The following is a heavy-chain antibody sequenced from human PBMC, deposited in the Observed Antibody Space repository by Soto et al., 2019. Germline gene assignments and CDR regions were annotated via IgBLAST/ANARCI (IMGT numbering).Heavy chain of an antibody. CDR1: GGTFSSSA. CDR2: IIPLFRTP. D-gene: IGHD4-4*01. V-gene: IGHV1-69*12. J-gene: IGHJ6*02. Sequence: QVQLVQSGAEMKEPGSSVKVSCKTSGGTFSSSAISWLRQAPGQGLEWMGGIIPLFRTPDYAQKFQGRVTIAADESTSTAHMKLRSLRSEDTAVYYCARDNDRLQLGGNSYYILDVWGQGTTITVSS. CDR3: ARDNDRLQLGGNSYYILDV.